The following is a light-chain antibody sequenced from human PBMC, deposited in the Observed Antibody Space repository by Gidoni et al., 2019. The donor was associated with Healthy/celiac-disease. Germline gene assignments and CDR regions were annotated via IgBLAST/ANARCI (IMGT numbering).Light chain of an antibody. J-gene: IGKJ4*01. V-gene: IGKV3-20*01. CDR2: GAS. CDR1: QSVRSSS. Sequence: EIVLTQSPGTLSLSPGERATLSCRASQSVRSSSLAWYQQKPGQAPRLLIYGASSRATCIPDRFSGSGSGTDFTLTISRLEPEDFAVYYCQQYGSSPALTFGGGTKVEIK. CDR3: QQYGSSPALT.